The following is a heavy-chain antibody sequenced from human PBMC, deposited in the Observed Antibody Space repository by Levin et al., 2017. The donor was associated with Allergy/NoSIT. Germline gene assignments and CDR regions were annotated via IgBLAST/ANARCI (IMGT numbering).Heavy chain of an antibody. CDR1: GFTFSGSA. CDR2: IRSKANSYAT. CDR3: TRHANYDYGMDG. V-gene: IGHV3-73*01. J-gene: IGHJ6*02. Sequence: GGSLRLSCAASGFTFSGSAMHWVRQASGKGLEWVGRIRSKANSYATAYAASVKGRFTISRDDSKNTAYLQMNSLKTEDTAVYYCTRHANYDYGMDGWGQGTTVTVSS.